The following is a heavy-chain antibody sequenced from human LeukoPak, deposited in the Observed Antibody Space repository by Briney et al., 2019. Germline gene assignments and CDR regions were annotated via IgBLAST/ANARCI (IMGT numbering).Heavy chain of an antibody. CDR2: IIPMFGTS. J-gene: IGHJ3*02. Sequence: ASVKVSCKASGGTFSNYAISWVRQAPGQGLEWMGGIIPMFGTSNYAQNFLGRVTVTADESTSTAYMELSSLRSADTAAYYCARDDGFYYGSGTSSWDAFDIWGQGTMVTVSS. CDR3: ARDDGFYYGSGTSSWDAFDI. V-gene: IGHV1-69*13. D-gene: IGHD3-10*01. CDR1: GGTFSNYA.